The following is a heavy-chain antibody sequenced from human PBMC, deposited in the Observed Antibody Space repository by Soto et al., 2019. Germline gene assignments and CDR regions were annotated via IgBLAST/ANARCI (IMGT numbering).Heavy chain of an antibody. CDR3: TTGSVEGF. V-gene: IGHV3-15*07. J-gene: IGHJ6*02. Sequence: PGXSPRLSGSASACSVTNACMNWVRQAPGKGMEWVGXVYTSXEDGATPYAAAXKGRFTISXDDSTNTVSLQMNSLMNEDTAVYYCTTGSVEGFWGQGTTVTVYS. D-gene: IGHD2-15*01. CDR2: VYTSXEDGAT. CDR1: ACSVTNAC.